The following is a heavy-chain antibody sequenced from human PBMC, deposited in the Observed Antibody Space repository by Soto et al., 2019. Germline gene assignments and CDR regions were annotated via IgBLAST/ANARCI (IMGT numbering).Heavy chain of an antibody. CDR2: IIPILGIA. CDR3: ARMAVAGPFDY. Sequence: QVQLVQSGAEVKKPGSSVKVSCKASGGTFSSYTISWVRQAPGQGLEWMGRIIPILGIANYAQKFQGRVTITADKYTSTAYMELSSLRSEDTAVYYCARMAVAGPFDYWGQGTLVTVSS. D-gene: IGHD6-19*01. CDR1: GGTFSSYT. V-gene: IGHV1-69*02. J-gene: IGHJ4*02.